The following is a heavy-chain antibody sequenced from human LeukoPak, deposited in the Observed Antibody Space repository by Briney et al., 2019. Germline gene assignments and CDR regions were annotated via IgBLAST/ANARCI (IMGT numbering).Heavy chain of an antibody. CDR1: GFTFSSYW. J-gene: IGHJ4*02. V-gene: IGHV3-7*05. Sequence: GGSLRLSCAASGFTFSSYWMSWVRQAPGKGLEWVANIKQDGSEKYYVDSVKGRFTISRDNAKNSLYLQMNSLRAEHTAVYYCARDGSETYYDFWSGYPPAGHYDYWGQGTLVTVSS. CDR3: ARDGSETYYDFWSGYPPAGHYDY. CDR2: IKQDGSEK. D-gene: IGHD3-3*01.